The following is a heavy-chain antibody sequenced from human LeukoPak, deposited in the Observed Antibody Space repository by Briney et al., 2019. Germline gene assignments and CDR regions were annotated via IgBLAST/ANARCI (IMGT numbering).Heavy chain of an antibody. CDR3: ARVGGTGFDY. Sequence: ASVKVSCKASGYTFTSYYMHLVRQAPGQGLECMGIINPSGGSTSYAQKFQGRVTMTRDTSTSTVYMELSSLRSEDTAVYYCARVGGTGFDYWGQGTLVTVSS. CDR1: GYTFTSYY. D-gene: IGHD1/OR15-1a*01. CDR2: INPSGGST. V-gene: IGHV1-46*01. J-gene: IGHJ4*02.